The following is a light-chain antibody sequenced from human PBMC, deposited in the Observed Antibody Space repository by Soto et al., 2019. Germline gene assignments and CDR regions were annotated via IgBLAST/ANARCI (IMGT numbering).Light chain of an antibody. V-gene: IGLV2-8*01. CDR3: SSFAGGHNFV. CDR1: ITDVGGYNA. CDR2: EVY. Sequence: QSVLTQPPSASGSPGQSVVISCTGTITDVGGYNAVSWYQQHPGKPPKVMIYEVYKRSSGVPDRFSGTKSGNTASLTVSGLQAEDEADYYCSSFAGGHNFVFGTGTKVTVL. J-gene: IGLJ1*01.